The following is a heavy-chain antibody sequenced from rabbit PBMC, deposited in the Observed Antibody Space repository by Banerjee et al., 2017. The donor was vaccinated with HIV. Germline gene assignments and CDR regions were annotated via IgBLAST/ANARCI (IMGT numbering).Heavy chain of an antibody. J-gene: IGHJ4*01. Sequence: QSLEESGGDLVKPGASLTLTCTASGWDFSRSYWICWVRQAPGKGLEWVGCIYTGSGTTAYASWAKGRFTISKTSSTTVTLQMTSLTAADTATYFCARDSNAVGDDLRLWGPGTLVTVS. CDR1: GWDFSRSYW. CDR2: IYTGSGTT. V-gene: IGHV1S40*01. D-gene: IGHD2-1*01. CDR3: ARDSNAVGDDLRL.